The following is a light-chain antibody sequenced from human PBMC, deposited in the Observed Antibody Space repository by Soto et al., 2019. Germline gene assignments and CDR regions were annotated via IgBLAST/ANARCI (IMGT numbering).Light chain of an antibody. V-gene: IGLV1-40*01. J-gene: IGLJ1*01. Sequence: QSVLTQPRSVSGAPGQRVTISCTGSSSNIGAGKDVNWFQQLPGTAPKLLIYADSNRPSGVPDRFSGSKSGTSASLAIAGLQVEDEADYYCQSYGTSLSGLYVFGTGTKLTVL. CDR1: SSNIGAGKD. CDR3: QSYGTSLSGLYV. CDR2: ADS.